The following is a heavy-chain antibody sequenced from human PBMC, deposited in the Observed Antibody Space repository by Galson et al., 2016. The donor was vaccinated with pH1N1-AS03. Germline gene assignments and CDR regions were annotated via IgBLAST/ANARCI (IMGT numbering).Heavy chain of an antibody. CDR2: VHYSGTT. V-gene: IGHV4-4*01. D-gene: IGHD3-16*02. Sequence: PETLSLTCAVSGGSMTSPDWWTRVRQPPGKGLEWIGEVHYSGTTSYNPSLNSRVTMSIDKSNNQFSLNLGSVTAADTAVYFCASAGYHTPGYHYWGQGALVTVSS. CDR1: GGSMTSPDW. CDR3: ASAGYHTPGYHY. J-gene: IGHJ4*02.